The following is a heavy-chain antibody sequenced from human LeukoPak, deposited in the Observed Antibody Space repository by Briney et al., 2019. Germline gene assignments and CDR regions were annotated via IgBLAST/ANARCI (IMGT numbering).Heavy chain of an antibody. D-gene: IGHD4-23*01. CDR2: IASDGSST. J-gene: IGHJ4*02. Sequence: GGSLRISCAASGFTFSSYWMNWVRQAPGKGLVWVSRIASDGSSTTYADSVKGRFSISRDNAKNTLYLQMNSLRVEDTAVYYCARGRPHGNDYWGQGTLVTVSS. CDR3: ARGRPHGNDY. V-gene: IGHV3-74*01. CDR1: GFTFSSYW.